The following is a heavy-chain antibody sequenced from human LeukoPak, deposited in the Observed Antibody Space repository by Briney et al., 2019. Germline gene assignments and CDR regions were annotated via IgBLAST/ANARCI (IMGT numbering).Heavy chain of an antibody. J-gene: IGHJ5*02. CDR3: ARGAYQTLYCFDP. CDR2: IYSGGRT. D-gene: IGHD2-2*01. CDR1: GFAVSSNY. V-gene: IGHV3-53*01. Sequence: PGGSLRLSCAASGFAVSSNYMSWVRQAPGKGLEWVSVIYSGGRTYYADSVKGRFTISRDNSKNTLYLQMNSLRAEDTAVYYCARGAYQTLYCFDPWGQGTLVTVSS.